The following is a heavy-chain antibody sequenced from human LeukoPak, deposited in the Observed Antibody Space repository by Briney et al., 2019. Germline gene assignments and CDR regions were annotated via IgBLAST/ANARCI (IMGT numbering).Heavy chain of an antibody. CDR2: ISAYNGNT. CDR3: ARDLFGKRYCSGGSCYMDDY. Sequence: ASVKVSCKASGYTFTSYGISWVRQAPGQGLEWMGWISAYNGNTNYAQKLQGRVTMTTDTSTSTAYMELRSLRSDDTAVYYCARDLFGKRYCSGGSCYMDDYWGQGTLVTVSS. D-gene: IGHD2-15*01. CDR1: GYTFTSYG. J-gene: IGHJ4*02. V-gene: IGHV1-18*01.